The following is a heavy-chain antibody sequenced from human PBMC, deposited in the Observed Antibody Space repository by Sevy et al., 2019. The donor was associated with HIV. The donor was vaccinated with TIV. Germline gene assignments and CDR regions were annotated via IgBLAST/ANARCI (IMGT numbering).Heavy chain of an antibody. Sequence: GGSLRLSCAASGFTFSSYGMHWVRQAPGKGLEWVAVIWYDGSNKYYADSVKGRFTISRDNSKNTLYLQMNSLRAEDTAVYYCARDTKYSGYDFYDYWGQGTLVTVSS. CDR2: IWYDGSNK. CDR3: ARDTKYSGYDFYDY. V-gene: IGHV3-33*01. CDR1: GFTFSSYG. J-gene: IGHJ4*02. D-gene: IGHD5-12*01.